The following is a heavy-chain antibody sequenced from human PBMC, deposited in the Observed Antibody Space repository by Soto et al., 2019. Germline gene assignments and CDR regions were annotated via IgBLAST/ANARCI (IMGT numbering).Heavy chain of an antibody. V-gene: IGHV4-34*01. J-gene: IGHJ4*02. CDR3: ARGRQKKIGRYSYGYLGQDRDYYSDY. D-gene: IGHD5-18*01. CDR1: GGSFSGYY. Sequence: SETLSLTCAVYGGSFSGYYWSWIRQPPGKGLEWIGEINHSGSTNYNPSLKSRVTISVDTSKNQFSLKLSSVTAADTAVYYCARGRQKKIGRYSYGYLGQDRDYYSDYWGQGTLVTVSS. CDR2: INHSGST.